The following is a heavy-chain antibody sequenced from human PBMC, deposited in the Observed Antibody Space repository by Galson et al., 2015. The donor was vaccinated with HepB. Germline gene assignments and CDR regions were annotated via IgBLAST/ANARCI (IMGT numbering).Heavy chain of an antibody. CDR2: ISSSSSYI. V-gene: IGHV3-21*01. D-gene: IGHD3-16*02. CDR3: ARDNTPYYDYVWGSYRIFDY. Sequence: SLRLSCAASGFTFSSYSMNWVRQAPGKGLEWVSSISSSSSYIYYADSVKGRFTISRDNAKNSLYLQMNSLRAEDTAVYYCARDNTPYYDYVWGSYRIFDYWGQGTLVTVSS. CDR1: GFTFSSYS. J-gene: IGHJ4*02.